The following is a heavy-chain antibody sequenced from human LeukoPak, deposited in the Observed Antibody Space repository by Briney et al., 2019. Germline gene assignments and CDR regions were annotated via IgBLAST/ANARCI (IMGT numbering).Heavy chain of an antibody. V-gene: IGHV3-7*02. CDR3: ARAVGWLQSLDY. CDR2: IKEDGSEK. Sequence: GGSLRLSCAASGFTFSNFWMNWVRQAPGKGLEWVANIKEDGSEKYYVDSVKGRFTISRDNAKNSLYLQMNSLRDEDTAVYYCARAVGWLQSLDYWGQGTLVTVSS. J-gene: IGHJ4*02. D-gene: IGHD5-24*01. CDR1: GFTFSNFW.